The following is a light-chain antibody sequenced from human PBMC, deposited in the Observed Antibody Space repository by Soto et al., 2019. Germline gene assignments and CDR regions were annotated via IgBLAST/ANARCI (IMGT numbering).Light chain of an antibody. CDR3: RQYNNWPSFT. V-gene: IGKV3-15*01. J-gene: IGKJ3*01. CDR1: QSVSSN. Sequence: EIVMTQSPAALSVSPGERATLSCRASQSVSSNLAWYQQKPGQAPRLLIYGASTRATGIPVRFSGSGSGTEFTLTISSLQSEDFAAYHCRQYNNWPSFTFGPGTKVDIK. CDR2: GAS.